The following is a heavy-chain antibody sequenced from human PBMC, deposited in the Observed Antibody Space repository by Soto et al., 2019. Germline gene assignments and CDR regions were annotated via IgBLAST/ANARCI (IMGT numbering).Heavy chain of an antibody. Sequence: ASVKVSCKASGYTLSGYILHWVRQAPGQRLEWVGWINGGNGNTGNSQKFQGRVALARDTSANTAYIELSSLRSEDTAVYYCARELWLMGTMSSAGSTNGNRSLRRLGSIAAGRSRYRWSLEWSSGTAAATGLSLGAGHASGSRYHDYFETWGPGATVTVSS. CDR1: GYTLSGYI. CDR3: ARELWLMGTMSSAGSTNGNRSLRRLGSIAAGRSRYRWSLEWSSGTAAATGLSLGAGHASGSRYHDYFET. CDR2: INGGNGNT. D-gene: IGHD2-8*02. J-gene: IGHJ6*02. V-gene: IGHV1-3*01.